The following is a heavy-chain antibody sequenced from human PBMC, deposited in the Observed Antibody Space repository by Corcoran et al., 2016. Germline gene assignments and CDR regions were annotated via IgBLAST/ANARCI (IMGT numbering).Heavy chain of an antibody. V-gene: IGHV5-10-1*03. CDR3: AKHRVRGYHSSGYGFDY. CDR2: IDPSDSYT. Sequence: EVQLVQSGAEVKKPGESLRISCKGSKYSFTNYWISWVRQMPGKGLEWMGRIDPSDSYTNYSPSFQGHVTISADKSISTAYLQWSSLKTSDTDMYYCAKHRVRGYHSSGYGFDYWGQGTLVTVAS. J-gene: IGHJ4*02. CDR1: KYSFTNYW. D-gene: IGHD3-22*01.